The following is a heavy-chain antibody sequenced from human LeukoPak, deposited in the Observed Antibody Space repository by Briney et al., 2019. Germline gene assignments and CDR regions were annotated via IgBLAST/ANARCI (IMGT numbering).Heavy chain of an antibody. V-gene: IGHV3-23*01. CDR2: ISGSGHST. J-gene: IGHJ3*02. D-gene: IGHD3-22*01. Sequence: GGSLRLSCAASEFTFSNYAMSWVGQAPGKGLEWVSGISGSGHSTYYADSVKGRFTISRDNSKDTLYLQTNSLRAEDTAVYYCAKDRRSSYYYDSSGYSAFDIWGQGTMVTVSS. CDR1: EFTFSNYA. CDR3: AKDRRSSYYYDSSGYSAFDI.